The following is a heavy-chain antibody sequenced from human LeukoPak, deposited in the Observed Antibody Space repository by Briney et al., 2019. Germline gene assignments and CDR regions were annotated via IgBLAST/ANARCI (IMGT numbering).Heavy chain of an antibody. J-gene: IGHJ4*02. V-gene: IGHV3-7*01. CDR3: ARDSNPVKLDGYMLDY. CDR1: GFTFSSYW. D-gene: IGHD5-24*01. CDR2: IKQDESEK. Sequence: PGGSLRLSCAASGFTFSSYWMSWVRQAPGKGLEWVANIKQDESEKYYVDSVKGRFTISRDNAKNSLYLQMNSLRAEDTAVYYCARDSNPVKLDGYMLDYWGQGTLVTVSS.